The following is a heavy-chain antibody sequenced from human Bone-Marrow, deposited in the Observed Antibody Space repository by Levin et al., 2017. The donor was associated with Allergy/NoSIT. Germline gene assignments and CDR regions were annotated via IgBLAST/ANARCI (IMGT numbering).Heavy chain of an antibody. J-gene: IGHJ4*02. CDR1: GFTFTSYA. CDR3: AKNRQWLAPKNFDY. V-gene: IGHV3-23*01. D-gene: IGHD6-19*01. Sequence: GGSLRLSCAASGFTFTSYAMSWVRQAPGKGLEWVSGISGSGDSTYYADSVKGRFTITRDYSKNTLYLQMNSLRAEDTAIYYCAKNRQWLAPKNFDYWGQGTLVTVSS. CDR2: ISGSGDST.